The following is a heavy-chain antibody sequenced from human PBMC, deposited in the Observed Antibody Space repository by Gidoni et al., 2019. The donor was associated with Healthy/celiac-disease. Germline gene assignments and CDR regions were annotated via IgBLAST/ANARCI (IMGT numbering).Heavy chain of an antibody. CDR1: GYSFTSYW. Sequence: EVQLVQSGAEVKKPGESLKLSCKGSGYSFTSYWIGWVRQMPGKGLEWMGIIYPGDSDTRYSPSFQGQVTISADKSISTAYLQWSSLKASDTAMYYCARQQITMVRGVGAFDYWGQGTLVTVSS. J-gene: IGHJ4*02. V-gene: IGHV5-51*01. D-gene: IGHD3-10*01. CDR2: IYPGDSDT. CDR3: ARQQITMVRGVGAFDY.